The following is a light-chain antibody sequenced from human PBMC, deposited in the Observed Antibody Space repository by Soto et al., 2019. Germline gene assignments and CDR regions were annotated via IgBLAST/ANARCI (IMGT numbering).Light chain of an antibody. CDR2: STN. CDR1: SGAVSTSYY. J-gene: IGLJ2*01. CDR3: VLYMGSGISV. Sequence: QSVVTQEPSVSGSPGRTVTLTCGLSSGAVSTSYYPSWYQQTPGQAPRTLIYSTNTRSSGVPDRFSGSILGNKAALTITGAQADDESDYYCVLYMGSGISVFGGGTKVTVL. V-gene: IGLV8-61*01.